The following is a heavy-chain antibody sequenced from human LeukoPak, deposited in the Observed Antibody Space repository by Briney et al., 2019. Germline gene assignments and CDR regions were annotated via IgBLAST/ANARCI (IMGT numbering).Heavy chain of an antibody. D-gene: IGHD1-7*01. V-gene: IGHV3-74*01. Sequence: GGSLRLSCAASGFTFSSYWMLWVRQAPGEGLVCVLRIISDGSSTRYGDCVKGRFTISRDNAKNTLYLKVHSLRAEYTAVYYCARDWANYPGGYWGQGTLVTVSS. J-gene: IGHJ4*02. CDR3: ARDWANYPGGY. CDR2: IISDGSST. CDR1: GFTFSSYW.